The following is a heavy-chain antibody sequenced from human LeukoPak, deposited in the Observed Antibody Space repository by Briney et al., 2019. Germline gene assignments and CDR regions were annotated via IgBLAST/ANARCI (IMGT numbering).Heavy chain of an antibody. CDR1: GFSFRTYW. D-gene: IGHD2-15*01. V-gene: IGHV3-72*01. J-gene: IGHJ4*02. CDR3: ARSGYCGGGTCYSDYFDY. CDR2: SRNKANSYTT. Sequence: GGSLRLSCAASGFSFRTYWMSWVRQAPGKGLEWVGRSRNKANSYTTEYAVSVKGRFTVSRDDSKNSLYLQMSSLKTEDTAVYYCARSGYCGGGTCYSDYFDYWGQGTLVTVSS.